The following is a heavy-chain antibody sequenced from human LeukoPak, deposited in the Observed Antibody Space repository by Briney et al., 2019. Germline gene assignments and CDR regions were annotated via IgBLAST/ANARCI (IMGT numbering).Heavy chain of an antibody. CDR2: INPNSGGT. CDR1: GYTFTGYY. CDR3: ARGARKRYFDWLSPYYFDY. J-gene: IGHJ4*02. V-gene: IGHV1-2*02. Sequence: ASVKVSCKASGYTFTGYYMHWVRQAPGQGLEWMGWINPNSGGTNYAQKFQGRVTMTRDTSISTAYMELSRLRSDDTAVYYCARGARKRYFDWLSPYYFDYWGQGTLVTVSS. D-gene: IGHD3-9*01.